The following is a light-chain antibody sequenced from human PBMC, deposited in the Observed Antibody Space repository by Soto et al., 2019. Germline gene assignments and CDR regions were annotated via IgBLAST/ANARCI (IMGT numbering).Light chain of an antibody. J-gene: IGKJ5*01. CDR3: QQHGSSPIT. CDR2: GAS. CDR1: QSVSSN. V-gene: IGKV3-15*01. Sequence: EIVITQSTATLSVSPGERATLSCRASQSVSSNLAWYQQKPGQAPRLLIYGASTRATGIPARFSGSGSGTDFTLTISSLEPEDFAVYYCQQHGSSPITFGHGTLLE.